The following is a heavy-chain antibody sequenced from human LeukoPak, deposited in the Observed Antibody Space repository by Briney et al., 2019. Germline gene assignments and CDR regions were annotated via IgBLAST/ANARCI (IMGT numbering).Heavy chain of an antibody. V-gene: IGHV3-21*04. CDR2: ISSSSSYI. J-gene: IGHJ6*03. Sequence: GGSLRLSCAASGFTFSSYSMNWVRQAPGKGLEWVSSISSSSSYIYYADSVKGRFTISRDNAKNSLYLQMNSLRAEDTAVYYCARAPGGSYKAYYYYYMDVWGKGTTVTISS. CDR3: ARAPGGSYKAYYYYYMDV. CDR1: GFTFSSYS. D-gene: IGHD1-26*01.